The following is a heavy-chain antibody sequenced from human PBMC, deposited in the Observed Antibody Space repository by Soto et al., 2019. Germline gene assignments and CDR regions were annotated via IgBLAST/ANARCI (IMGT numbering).Heavy chain of an antibody. CDR1: GFTFSSYA. CDR3: AKDASWGLLAGGRKFDP. D-gene: IGHD2-15*01. J-gene: IGHJ5*02. CDR2: ISGSGGST. Sequence: HPGGSLRLSCAASGFTFSSYAMSWVRQAPGKGLEWVSAISGSGGSTYYADSVKGRFTISRDNSKNTLYLQMNSLRAEDTAVYYCAKDASWGLLAGGRKFDPWGQGTLVTVSS. V-gene: IGHV3-23*01.